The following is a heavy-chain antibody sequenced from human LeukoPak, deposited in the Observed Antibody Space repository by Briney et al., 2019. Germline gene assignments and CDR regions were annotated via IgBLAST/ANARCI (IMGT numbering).Heavy chain of an antibody. CDR2: TRNRPYGGTT. J-gene: IGHJ4*02. Sequence: GGSLRLSCTASGFTFGDYALSWVRQAPGKGLEWVGFTRNRPYGGTTEYAASVKGRFTISRDDSKSIAYLQMSSLKTEDTGVYYCTTTSGIWGQGTLVTVSS. CDR3: TTTSGI. CDR1: GFTFGDYA. V-gene: IGHV3-49*04.